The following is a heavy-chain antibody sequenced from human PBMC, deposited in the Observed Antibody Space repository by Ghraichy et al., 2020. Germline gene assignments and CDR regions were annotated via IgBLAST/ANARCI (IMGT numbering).Heavy chain of an antibody. D-gene: IGHD2-15*01. V-gene: IGHV4-4*07. CDR1: GGSISSYY. CDR2: IYTSGST. Sequence: SETLSLTCTVSGGSISSYYWSWIRQPAGKGLEWIGRIYTSGSTNYNPYLKSRVTMSVDTSKNQFSLKLSSVTAADTAVYYCATSSSGRMLGAFDIWGQGTMVTVSS. J-gene: IGHJ3*02. CDR3: ATSSSGRMLGAFDI.